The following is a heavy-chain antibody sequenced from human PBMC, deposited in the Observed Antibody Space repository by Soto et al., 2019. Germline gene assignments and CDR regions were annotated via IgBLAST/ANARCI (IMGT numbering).Heavy chain of an antibody. CDR3: ARDRGYSYGYSFDY. D-gene: IGHD5-18*01. J-gene: IGHJ4*02. CDR2: IYSGGST. CDR1: GFTVSSNF. Sequence: EVQLVESGGGLIQPGGSLRLSCAVSGFTVSSNFMNWVRQAPGKGLEWVSVIYSGGSTYYADSVKGRFTISRDSSKNTLYLQMNSLRAEDTAVYYCARDRGYSYGYSFDYWGQGTLVTVSS. V-gene: IGHV3-53*01.